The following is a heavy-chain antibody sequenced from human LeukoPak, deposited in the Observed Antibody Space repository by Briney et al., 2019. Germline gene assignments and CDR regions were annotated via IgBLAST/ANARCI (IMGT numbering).Heavy chain of an antibody. V-gene: IGHV3-23*01. CDR3: ARCITVFGVVIPEYYYYYMDV. CDR2: ISNSDATT. Sequence: GGSLRLSCAASGFTFSNYAMNWVRQAPGKGLEGVASISNSDATTYYADSARGRFTISRDNSKNSLYLQMNSLRVEDTAVYYCARCITVFGVVIPEYYYYYMDVWGKGATVTVSS. CDR1: GFTFSNYA. D-gene: IGHD3-3*01. J-gene: IGHJ6*03.